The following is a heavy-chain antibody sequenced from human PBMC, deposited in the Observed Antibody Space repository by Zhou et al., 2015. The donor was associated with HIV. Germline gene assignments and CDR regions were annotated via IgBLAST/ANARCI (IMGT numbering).Heavy chain of an antibody. D-gene: IGHD1-26*01. CDR1: GGSFRGYA. V-gene: IGHV1-69*01. J-gene: IGHJ4*02. CDR3: ARYSGNYRYYFDY. CDR2: IIPILGTA. Sequence: QVQLVQSGAEVSKPGSSVKVSCKASGGSFRGYAISWVRQAPGQGLEWMGGIIPILGTANYAQKFQGRVTIAADESTGAAYMELSSLRSDDTAVYYCARYSGNYRYYFDYWGQGTLVTVSS.